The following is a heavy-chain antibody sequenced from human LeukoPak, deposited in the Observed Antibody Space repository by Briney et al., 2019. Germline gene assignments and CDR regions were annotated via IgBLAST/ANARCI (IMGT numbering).Heavy chain of an antibody. CDR2: IIPIFGTA. CDR3: ARDQGYYDILTTYYYYGMDV. D-gene: IGHD3-9*01. Sequence: SVKVSCKASGGTFSSYATSWVRQAPGQGLEWMGGIIPIFGTANYAQKFQGRVTITADESTSTAYMELSSLRSEDTAVYYCARDQGYYDILTTYYYYGMDVWGKGTTVTVSS. CDR1: GGTFSSYA. J-gene: IGHJ6*04. V-gene: IGHV1-69*01.